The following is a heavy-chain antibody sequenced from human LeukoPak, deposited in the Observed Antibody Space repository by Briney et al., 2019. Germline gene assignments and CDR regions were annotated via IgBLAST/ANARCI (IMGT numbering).Heavy chain of an antibody. J-gene: IGHJ6*03. V-gene: IGHV3-23*01. CDR3: AKQTGGYPYYYYYMDV. CDR1: GFTLSSYE. D-gene: IGHD1-14*01. Sequence: GGSLRLSCTASGFTLSSYEMSWIRQAPGKGLEWVSSIDYSGGDTHYADSVKGRFTISRDNSKNTLYLQMNSLRAEDTAVYYCAKQTGGYPYYYYYMDVWGKGTTVTVSS. CDR2: IDYSGGDT.